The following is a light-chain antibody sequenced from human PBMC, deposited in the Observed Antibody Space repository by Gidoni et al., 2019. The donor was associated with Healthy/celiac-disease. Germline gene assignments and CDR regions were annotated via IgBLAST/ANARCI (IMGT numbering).Light chain of an antibody. CDR3: QQNNSYPIT. J-gene: IGKJ5*01. CDR2: AAS. Sequence: IKMTQPPSSLPPSVGNRVTITCRASQGISNFLACFQQKPGKAPKSLIYAASSLQSGVPSKFSGSGSGADFTITISLLQPEDFATYYCQQNNSYPITFGQGTRLEIK. V-gene: IGKV1-16*02. CDR1: QGISNF.